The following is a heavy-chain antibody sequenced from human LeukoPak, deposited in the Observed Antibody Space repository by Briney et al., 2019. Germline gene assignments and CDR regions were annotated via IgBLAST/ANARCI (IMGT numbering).Heavy chain of an antibody. CDR2: IYWDDDK. J-gene: IGHJ4*02. D-gene: IGHD3-22*01. Sequence: ESGPTLVKPTQTLTLTCTFSGCSLSTSGVGVGWIRKPPGKALEWLALIYWDDDKRYSPSLKSRLTITKDTSKNQVVLTMTNMDPVDTATYYCVHRFYDSSGATEYYFDYWGQGTLVTVSS. V-gene: IGHV2-5*02. CDR1: GCSLSTSGVG. CDR3: VHRFYDSSGATEYYFDY.